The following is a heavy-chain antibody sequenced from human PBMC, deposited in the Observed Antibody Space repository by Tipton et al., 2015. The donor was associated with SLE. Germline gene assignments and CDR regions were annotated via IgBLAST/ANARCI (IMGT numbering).Heavy chain of an antibody. Sequence: TLSLTCAVYGGSFSGYYWSWIRQPPGKGLEWIGEINHSGSTNYNPSLKSRVTISVDTSKNQFSLKLSSVTAADTAAYYCAREPYREGFDYWGQGTLVTVSS. CDR1: GGSFSGYY. CDR3: AREPYREGFDY. J-gene: IGHJ4*02. D-gene: IGHD1-14*01. V-gene: IGHV4-34*01. CDR2: INHSGST.